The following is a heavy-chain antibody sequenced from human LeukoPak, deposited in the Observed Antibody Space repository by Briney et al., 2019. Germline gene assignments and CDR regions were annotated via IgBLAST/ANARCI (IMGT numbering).Heavy chain of an antibody. J-gene: IGHJ4*02. D-gene: IGHD3-10*01. Sequence: PGGSLRLSCAASGFTFSSYAMSWVRQAPGKGLEWVSAISGSGGSTYYADSVKGRFTISRDNSKNTLYLQMNSLRDEDTAVYYCAKDWVVRGVISYWGQGTLVTVSS. CDR1: GFTFSSYA. CDR2: ISGSGGST. V-gene: IGHV3-23*01. CDR3: AKDWVVRGVISY.